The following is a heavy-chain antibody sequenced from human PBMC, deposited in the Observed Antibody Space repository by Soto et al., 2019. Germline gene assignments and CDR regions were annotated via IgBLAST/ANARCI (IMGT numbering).Heavy chain of an antibody. D-gene: IGHD3-10*01. CDR1: GAGSTTGGYS. CDR3: ARLKGTRYFDF. V-gene: IGHV4-30-2*01. CDR2: MYHTGSA. Sequence: TLSLPCAVCGAGSTTGGYSGSGMRQPPGNGLQWIGYMYHTGSANYNPSLKGRVTMSFDTSTNDFSLKLNSVTAADTAVYFCARLKGTRYFDFWGPGLLVTVSS. J-gene: IGHJ4*02.